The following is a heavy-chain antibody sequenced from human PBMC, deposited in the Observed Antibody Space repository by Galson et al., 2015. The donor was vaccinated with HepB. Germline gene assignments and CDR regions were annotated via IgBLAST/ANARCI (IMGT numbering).Heavy chain of an antibody. V-gene: IGHV3-21*01. CDR2: IGSSRAFI. J-gene: IGHJ4*02. Sequence: LRLSCAASGFTFSSYNMNWVRQAPGKGLEWVSSIGSSRAFIYYADSVKGRFTISRDDAKNSLYLQMNNLRAEDTAVYYCARDYHDSSGLDHWGQGTLVTVSS. CDR1: GFTFSSYN. D-gene: IGHD3-22*01. CDR3: ARDYHDSSGLDH.